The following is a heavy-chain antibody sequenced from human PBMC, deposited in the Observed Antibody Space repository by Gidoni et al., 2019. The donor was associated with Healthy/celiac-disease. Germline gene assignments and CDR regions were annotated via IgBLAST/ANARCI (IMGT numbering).Heavy chain of an antibody. J-gene: IGHJ4*02. V-gene: IGHV1-46*03. Sequence: HVQLVQSGAGVKKHGASLKVSCKASGYTFTSYYMNLVRQAPGQGLEWMGRINPSGGSTSYAQKFQGRVTMTRDTSTSTVYMELSSLRSEDTAVYYCATGGNSRNQFDYWGQGTLVTVSS. CDR3: ATGGNSRNQFDY. D-gene: IGHD2-21*02. CDR1: GYTFTSYY. CDR2: INPSGGST.